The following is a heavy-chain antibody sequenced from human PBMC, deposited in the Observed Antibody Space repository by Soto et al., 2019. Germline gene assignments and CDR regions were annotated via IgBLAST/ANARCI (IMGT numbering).Heavy chain of an antibody. CDR2: IYQSGST. CDR3: ASDHSGYYPY. J-gene: IGHJ4*02. Sequence: QVQLQESGPGLVKPSGTLSLTCAVSGGSISSTNWWSWVRQPPGKGLEWIGEIYQSGSTYYNPSLKSRVTISVDKSKHQFSLKLSSVPAADAAVYSCASDHSGYYPYWGQGTLVTVSS. CDR1: GGSISSTNW. V-gene: IGHV4-4*02. D-gene: IGHD3-22*01.